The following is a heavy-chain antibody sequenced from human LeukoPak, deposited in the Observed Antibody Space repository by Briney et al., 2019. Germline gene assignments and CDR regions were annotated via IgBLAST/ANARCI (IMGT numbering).Heavy chain of an antibody. V-gene: IGHV3-74*01. J-gene: IGHJ4*02. CDR1: GFTFSSYA. CDR3: AREYDGGLDY. Sequence: QPGGSLRLSCAASGFTFSSYAMHWVRQAPGKGLEWVANIKTDGTTIHYADFVKGRFTTSRDNAENTVYLQMNSLRAGDTGVYRCAREYDGGLDYWGQGTLVTVSS. D-gene: IGHD3-16*01. CDR2: IKTDGTTI.